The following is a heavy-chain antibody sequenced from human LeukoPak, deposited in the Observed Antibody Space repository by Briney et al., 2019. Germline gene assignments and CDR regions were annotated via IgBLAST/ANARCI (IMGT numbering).Heavy chain of an antibody. J-gene: IGHJ5*02. V-gene: IGHV3-74*01. CDR1: GFTFSNYW. CDR3: ARRYYDSSGSFPFGP. D-gene: IGHD3-22*01. CDR2: IDSDGRT. Sequence: GGSLRLSCAASGFTFSNYWMHWVRQAPGKGLVWVSRIDSDGRTSYADSVKGRFTISRDDAKNTLYLQMNSLRVEDTAVYYCARRYYDSSGSFPFGPWGQGTLVTVSS.